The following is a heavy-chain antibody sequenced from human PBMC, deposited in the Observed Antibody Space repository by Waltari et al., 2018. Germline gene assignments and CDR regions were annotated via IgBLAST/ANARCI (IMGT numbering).Heavy chain of an antibody. CDR1: GGTFSSYA. V-gene: IGHV1-69*10. CDR3: ARDSPNCSGGSCYPGAFDI. Sequence: QVQLVQSGAEVKKPGSSVKVSCKASGGTFSSYAISWVRQAPGQGLEWMGGIIPSRGIANYAQKFQGRVTITADKSTSTAYMELSSLRSEDTAVYYCARDSPNCSGGSCYPGAFDIWGQGTMVTVSS. CDR2: IIPSRGIA. D-gene: IGHD2-15*01. J-gene: IGHJ3*02.